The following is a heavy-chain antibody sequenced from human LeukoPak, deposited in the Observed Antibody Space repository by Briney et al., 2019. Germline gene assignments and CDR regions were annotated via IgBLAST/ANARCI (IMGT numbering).Heavy chain of an antibody. CDR2: INHSGST. J-gene: IGHJ4*02. CDR3: ARGYSSSWRFYYFDY. V-gene: IGHV4-34*01. CDR1: GGSFSGYY. Sequence: SETLSLTCAVYGGSFSGYYWSWIRQPPGKGREWIGEINHSGSTNYNPSLQIRVTISVDTSKNQFSLKLSSVTAADTAVYYCARGYSSSWRFYYFDYWGQGTLVTVSS. D-gene: IGHD6-13*01.